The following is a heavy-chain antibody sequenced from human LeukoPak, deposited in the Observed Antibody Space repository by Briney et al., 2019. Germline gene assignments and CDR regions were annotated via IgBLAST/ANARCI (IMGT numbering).Heavy chain of an antibody. CDR1: RFSFSNAG. D-gene: IGHD3-10*01. CDR2: IKTKSEGGTT. Sequence: GGSLRLSCTASRFSFSNAGMNWVRQAPGKGLEWVDRIKTKSEGGTTDYAAPAKGRFTISRDDSKNALFLQMDSLKSDDTAMYYCTTEFKELGSFFYFYYMDVWGTGTTVTISS. CDR3: TTEFKELGSFFYFYYMDV. V-gene: IGHV3-15*01. J-gene: IGHJ6*03.